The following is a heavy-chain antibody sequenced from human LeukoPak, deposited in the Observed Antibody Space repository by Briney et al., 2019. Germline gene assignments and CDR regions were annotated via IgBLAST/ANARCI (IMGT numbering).Heavy chain of an antibody. J-gene: IGHJ4*02. D-gene: IGHD4/OR15-4a*01. V-gene: IGHV4-59*08. CDR1: GGSISSYY. Sequence: SETLSLTCTVSGGSISSYYWSWIPQPPGKGLEWIGYIYYSGSTNNNPSLKSRVTISVDTSKNQFSLKLRSVTAADTAVYYCARHSRTNYNYLDYWGQGTLVTVSS. CDR3: ARHSRTNYNYLDY. CDR2: IYYSGST.